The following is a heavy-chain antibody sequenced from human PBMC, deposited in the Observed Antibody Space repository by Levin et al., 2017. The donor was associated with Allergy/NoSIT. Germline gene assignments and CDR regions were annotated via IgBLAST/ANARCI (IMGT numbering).Heavy chain of an antibody. CDR2: IYYSGNT. CDR1: GDSISSRSSY. V-gene: IGHV4-39*01. CDR3: ARYCSSSSCDAEGGFDY. J-gene: IGHJ4*02. Sequence: PGGSLRLSCTVSGDSISSRSSYWGWIRQPPGKGLEWIGSIYYSGNTFYNPSLKSRVTMSVDTSKNQFSLKLNSVTAADTAVYYCARYCSSSSCDAEGGFDYWGQGTLVTVSS. D-gene: IGHD2-2*01.